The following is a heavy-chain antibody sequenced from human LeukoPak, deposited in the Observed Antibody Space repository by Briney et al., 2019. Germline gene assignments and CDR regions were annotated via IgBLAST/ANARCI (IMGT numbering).Heavy chain of an antibody. J-gene: IGHJ4*02. CDR1: GGTFSSYA. V-gene: IGHV1-18*01. Sequence: ASVKVSCKASGGTFSSYAISWVRQAPGQGLEWMGWISAYNGNTNYAQKLQGRVTMTTDTSTSTAYMELRSLRSDDTAVYYCAGLYYDFWSGHYYFDYWGQGTLVTVSS. D-gene: IGHD3-3*01. CDR2: ISAYNGNT. CDR3: AGLYYDFWSGHYYFDY.